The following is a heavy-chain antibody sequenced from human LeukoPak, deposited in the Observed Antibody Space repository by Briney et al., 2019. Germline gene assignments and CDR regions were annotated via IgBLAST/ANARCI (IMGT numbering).Heavy chain of an antibody. CDR2: MNPNSGNT. Sequence: ASVKVSYKASGYTFTSYDINWVRQATGQGLEWMGWMNPNSGNTGYAQKFQGRVTMTRNTSISTAYMELSSLRSEDTAVYYCARGDYDFWSGYYIGDYWGQGTLVTVSS. CDR1: GYTFTSYD. CDR3: ARGDYDFWSGYYIGDY. J-gene: IGHJ4*02. V-gene: IGHV1-8*01. D-gene: IGHD3-3*01.